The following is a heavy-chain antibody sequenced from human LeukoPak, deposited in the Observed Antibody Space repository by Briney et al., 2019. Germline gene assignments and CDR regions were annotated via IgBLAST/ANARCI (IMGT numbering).Heavy chain of an antibody. CDR3: ARDPSTSHYYYGMDV. CDR1: GGTFSSYT. J-gene: IGHJ6*02. Sequence: SVKVSCKASGGTFSSYTISWVRQAPGQGLEWMGRIIPICGIANYAQKFQGRVTIIADKSTSTAYMELSSLRSEDTAVYYCARDPSTSHYYYGMDVWGQGTTVTVSS. CDR2: IIPICGIA. D-gene: IGHD2-2*01. V-gene: IGHV1-69*04.